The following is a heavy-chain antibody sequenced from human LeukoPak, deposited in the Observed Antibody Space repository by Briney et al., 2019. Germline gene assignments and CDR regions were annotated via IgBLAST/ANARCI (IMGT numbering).Heavy chain of an antibody. CDR3: ARLTRLSTLPDRYYLDY. D-gene: IGHD3-16*02. Sequence: PSETLSLTCTVSGDSISSYYWSWIRQPPGKGLEWIGYIYTSGGTNYIPSLKGRVTISIDTSKNQFSLKLSSVTAADSAVYYRARLTRLSTLPDRYYLDYWGQGTLVTVSS. CDR1: GDSISSYY. V-gene: IGHV4-4*09. J-gene: IGHJ4*02. CDR2: IYTSGGT.